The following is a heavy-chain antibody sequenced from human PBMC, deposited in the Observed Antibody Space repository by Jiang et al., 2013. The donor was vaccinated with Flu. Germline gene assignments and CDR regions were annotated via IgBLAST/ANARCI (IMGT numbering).Heavy chain of an antibody. V-gene: IGHV1-2*04. CDR1: GYTFTGYY. D-gene: IGHD6-19*01. CDR3: TRGASVSSTGWYRRWFDP. CDR2: IDPKSGGT. J-gene: IGHJ5*02. Sequence: QLVESGAEVKKPGASVKVSCKASGYTFTGYYLHWVRQAPGQGLEWVGWIDPKSGGTKYAQKFQGWVTMTRDTAISTAYMELSRLKSDDTAPYYCTRGASVSSTGWYRRWFDPWGQGTLVTVSS.